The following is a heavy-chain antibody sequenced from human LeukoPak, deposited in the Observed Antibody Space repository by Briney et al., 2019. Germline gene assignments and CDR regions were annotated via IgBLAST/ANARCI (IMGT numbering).Heavy chain of an antibody. CDR1: GFTFSSYS. V-gene: IGHV3-21*01. CDR2: ISSSSSYI. Sequence: GGTLRLSCAASGFTFSSYSMNWVRQAPGKGLEWVSSISSSSSYIYYADSVKGRFTISRDNAKNSLYLQMNSLRAEDTAVYYCARDSAGTTGYWGQGTLVTVSS. D-gene: IGHD1-7*01. J-gene: IGHJ4*02. CDR3: ARDSAGTTGY.